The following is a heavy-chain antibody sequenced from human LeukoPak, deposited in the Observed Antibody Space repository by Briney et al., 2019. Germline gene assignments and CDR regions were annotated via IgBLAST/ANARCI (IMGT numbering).Heavy chain of an antibody. J-gene: IGHJ1*01. CDR1: GFTFNNYA. Sequence: GGSLRLSCAASGFTFNNYAMSWVRQAPGKGPEWVSGISGSGGNSYYADSVKGRFTISRDNSKNTLYLQMNSLRADDTAVYYCARALSQGLIRYSQDWGQGTLVSVSS. V-gene: IGHV3-23*01. D-gene: IGHD3/OR15-3a*01. CDR3: ARALSQGLIRYSQD. CDR2: ISGSGGNS.